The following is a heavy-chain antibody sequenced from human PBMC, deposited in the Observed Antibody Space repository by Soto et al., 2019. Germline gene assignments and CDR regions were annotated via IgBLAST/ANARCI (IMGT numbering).Heavy chain of an antibody. CDR2: VYYSGST. D-gene: IGHD2-21*01. Sequence: SETLSLTCTVSGGSIRGSSYYWGWIRQAPGKGLEWIGSVYYSGSTYYNPSLKSRVTVSADTSKNQFSLKLTSVTAADTALYYCASNSYRTWGQGILFTVSS. J-gene: IGHJ1*01. CDR1: GGSIRGSSYY. V-gene: IGHV4-39*01. CDR3: ASNSYRT.